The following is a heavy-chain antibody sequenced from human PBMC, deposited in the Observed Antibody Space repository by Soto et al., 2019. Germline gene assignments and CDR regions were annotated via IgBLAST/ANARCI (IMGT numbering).Heavy chain of an antibody. D-gene: IGHD3-10*01. J-gene: IGHJ4*02. V-gene: IGHV3-30*04. CDR3: VRSRSGAVPDSFAY. Sequence: QVQLVESGGGVVPPGRSLRLSCAASGFMFSRYAMHWVRQAPGKGLEWVAVISKDGSVIYYADSVKGRFTISRDKSKNMVDLQMNSLTDEDTAVFYCVRSRSGAVPDSFAYWGQGTLVTVAS. CDR1: GFMFSRYA. CDR2: ISKDGSVI.